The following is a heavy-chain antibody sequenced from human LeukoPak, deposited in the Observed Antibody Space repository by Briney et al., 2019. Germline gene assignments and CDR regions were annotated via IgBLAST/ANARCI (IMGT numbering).Heavy chain of an antibody. J-gene: IGHJ4*02. CDR2: ISYDGSNK. Sequence: RPGGSLRLSCAASGFTFSSYAMHWVRQAPGKGLEWVAVISYDGSNKYYADSVKGRFTISRDNSKNTPYLQMNSLRAEDTAVYYCASPYYYDSSGRSYFDYWGQGTLVTVSS. CDR1: GFTFSSYA. D-gene: IGHD3-22*01. CDR3: ASPYYYDSSGRSYFDY. V-gene: IGHV3-30-3*01.